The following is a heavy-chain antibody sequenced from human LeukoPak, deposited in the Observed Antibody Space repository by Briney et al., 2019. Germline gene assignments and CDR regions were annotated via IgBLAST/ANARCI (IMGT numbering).Heavy chain of an antibody. J-gene: IGHJ3*02. CDR2: IYTSGST. V-gene: IGHV4-4*07. CDR3: ARDTLAYCGGDCPNGAFDI. D-gene: IGHD2-21*02. CDR1: GGSISSYY. Sequence: SSETLSPTCTVSGGSISSYYWSWIRQPAGKGLEWIGRIYTSGSTNYNPSLKSRVTISVDRSKNQFSLKLSSVTAADTAVYYCARDTLAYCGGDCPNGAFDIWGQGTMVTVSS.